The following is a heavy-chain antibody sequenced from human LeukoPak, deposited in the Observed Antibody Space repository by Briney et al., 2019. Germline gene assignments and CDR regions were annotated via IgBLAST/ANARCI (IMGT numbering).Heavy chain of an antibody. Sequence: ASVKVSCKASGGTFSSYAISWVRQAPGQGLEWMGGIIPIFGTANYAQKFQGRVTITADDSTSTAYMELSSLRSEDTAVYYCARVYYDSSGSAFDIWGQGTMVTVSS. CDR3: ARVYYDSSGSAFDI. CDR1: GGTFSSYA. V-gene: IGHV1-69*13. CDR2: IIPIFGTA. D-gene: IGHD3-22*01. J-gene: IGHJ3*02.